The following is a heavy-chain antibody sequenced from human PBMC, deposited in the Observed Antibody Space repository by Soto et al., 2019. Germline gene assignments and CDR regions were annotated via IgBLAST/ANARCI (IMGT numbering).Heavy chain of an antibody. CDR2: IYYSGST. CDR3: ASNSDGYTFYDY. D-gene: IGHD5-18*01. V-gene: IGHV4-30-4*01. Sequence: QVQLQESGPGLVKPSQTLSLTCTVSGGSIGSGDYYWSWIRQPPGKGLEWIGYIYYSGSTYYNPSLKSRVTISVDTTKKQFSLKLISVTAADTAVYYCASNSDGYTFYDYWGQGTLVTVSS. CDR1: GGSIGSGDYY. J-gene: IGHJ4*02.